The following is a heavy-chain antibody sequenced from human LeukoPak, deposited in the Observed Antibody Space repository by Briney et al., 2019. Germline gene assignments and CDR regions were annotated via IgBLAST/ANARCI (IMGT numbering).Heavy chain of an antibody. V-gene: IGHV3-23*01. J-gene: IGHJ4*02. D-gene: IGHD6-13*01. Sequence: GGSLRLSCAVSGFTFSSYAMSWVRQAPGKGLEWVSSISGSAVTTYYADSVKGRFTISRDNSKNTLYLQMNSLRAEDTAVYYCARDHVAAGTYYFDYWGQGTLVTVSS. CDR1: GFTFSSYA. CDR2: ISGSAVTT. CDR3: ARDHVAAGTYYFDY.